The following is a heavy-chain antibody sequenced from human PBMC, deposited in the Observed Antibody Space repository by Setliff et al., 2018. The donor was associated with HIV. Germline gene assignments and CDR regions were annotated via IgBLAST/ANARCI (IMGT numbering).Heavy chain of an antibody. CDR3: ARVARGGHSGRWYYFDY. V-gene: IGHV4-61*02. Sequence: SETLSLTCTVTGGSISSGSYYWSWIRQPAGKGLEWIGRIYTSGSTKYNPSLKGRVTISVDTSKNQFSLKVSSVTAADTAVYYCARVARGGHSGRWYYFDYWGQGTLVTVSS. J-gene: IGHJ4*02. CDR2: IYTSGST. CDR1: GGSISSGSYY. D-gene: IGHD6-13*01.